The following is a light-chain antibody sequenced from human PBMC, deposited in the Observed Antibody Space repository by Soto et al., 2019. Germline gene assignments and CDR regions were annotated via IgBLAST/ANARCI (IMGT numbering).Light chain of an antibody. V-gene: IGLV1-44*01. CDR1: SSNIGSNT. CDR3: AAWDDSLNGYV. Sequence: QSVLTQPPSASGTPGQRVTISCSGSSSNIGSNTVNWYQQLPGTAPKLLIYNNNQRPSGVPDRFSGSKSGTSASLAISGLQSEDGADYYCAAWDDSLNGYVLGTGTKVTVL. J-gene: IGLJ1*01. CDR2: NNN.